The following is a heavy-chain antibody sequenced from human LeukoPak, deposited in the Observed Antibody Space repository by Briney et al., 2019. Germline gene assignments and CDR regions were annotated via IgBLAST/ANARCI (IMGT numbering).Heavy chain of an antibody. V-gene: IGHV3-33*01. CDR1: GFTFSSYG. D-gene: IGHD2-2*01. CDR3: ARTSFPRENYYYYMDV. J-gene: IGHJ6*03. CDR2: IWYDGSNK. Sequence: PGRSLRLSCAASGFTFSSYGMHWVRQAPGKGLEWVAVIWYDGSNKYYADSVKGRFTISRDNSKNTLYLQMNSLRAEDTAVYYCARTSFPRENYYYYMDVWGKGTTVTVSS.